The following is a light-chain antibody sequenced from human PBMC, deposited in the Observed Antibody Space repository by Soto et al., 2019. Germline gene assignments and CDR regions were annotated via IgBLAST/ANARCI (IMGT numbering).Light chain of an antibody. CDR1: SSDVGGYNY. CDR2: EVN. CDR3: QSYDSSLSASVV. Sequence: QSALTQPPSASGSPGQSVAISCTGTSSDVGGYNYVSWYQQHPGKAPKLMIYEVNKRPSGVPDRFSGSKSGNTASLTVSGLQAEDEADYYCQSYDSSLSASVVFGGGTKVTVL. J-gene: IGLJ2*01. V-gene: IGLV2-8*01.